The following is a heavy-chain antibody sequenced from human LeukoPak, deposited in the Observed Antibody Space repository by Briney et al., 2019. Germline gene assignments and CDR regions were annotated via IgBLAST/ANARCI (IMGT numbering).Heavy chain of an antibody. J-gene: IGHJ4*02. D-gene: IGHD4-17*01. CDR2: ISTSGST. CDR1: GGSISSGTNY. Sequence: PSETLSLTCTVSGGSISSGTNYWSWIRQPAGKGLEWIGRISTSGSTNYNPSLKSRVTMSVDTSKNQFSLKLSSVTAADTAVYYCARASDYGDYPLFWGQGTLVTVSS. CDR3: ARASDYGDYPLF. V-gene: IGHV4-61*02.